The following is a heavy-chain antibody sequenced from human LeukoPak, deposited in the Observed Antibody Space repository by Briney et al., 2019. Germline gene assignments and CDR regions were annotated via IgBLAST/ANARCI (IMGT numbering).Heavy chain of an antibody. CDR2: ISSSSSTI. D-gene: IGHD6-13*01. CDR1: GFTFSSYS. CDR3: ARGSSSWYLVY. J-gene: IGHJ4*02. Sequence: GGSLRLSCAASGFTFSSYSMNWVRQAPGKGLEWVSYISSSSSTIYYADSVKGRFTISRDNAKNSLYLQMNSLRAEDTAVYYCARGSSSWYLVYWGQGTLVTVSS. V-gene: IGHV3-48*01.